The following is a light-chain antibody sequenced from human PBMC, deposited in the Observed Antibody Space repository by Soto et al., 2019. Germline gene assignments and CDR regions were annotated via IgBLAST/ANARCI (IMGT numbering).Light chain of an antibody. V-gene: IGKV1-9*01. Sequence: DIQLTQSPSFLSASVGDRVTITCRASQGISSYLAWYQQKPGKAPKLLIYAAFSLENGVPSRFSGSGSGTEFTLTISSLQPEDFATYYCQQLNTYPRTFXPGTKVDIK. CDR2: AAF. CDR1: QGISSY. J-gene: IGKJ1*01. CDR3: QQLNTYPRT.